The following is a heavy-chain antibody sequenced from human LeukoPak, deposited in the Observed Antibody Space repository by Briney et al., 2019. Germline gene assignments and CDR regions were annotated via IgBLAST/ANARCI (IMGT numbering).Heavy chain of an antibody. CDR3: TRGGRDYYDSSGYYHSDFDY. D-gene: IGHD3-22*01. CDR1: GGSISSSSYY. J-gene: IGHJ4*02. Sequence: SETLSLTCTVSGGSISSSSYYWGWIRQPPGKGLEWIGSIYYSGSTYYNPSLKSRVTISVDTSKNQFSLKLSSVTAADTAVYYCTRGGRDYYDSSGYYHSDFDYWGQGTLVTVSS. V-gene: IGHV4-39*07. CDR2: IYYSGST.